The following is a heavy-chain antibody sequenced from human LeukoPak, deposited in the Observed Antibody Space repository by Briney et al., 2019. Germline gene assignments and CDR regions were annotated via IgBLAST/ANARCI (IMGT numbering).Heavy chain of an antibody. CDR1: GDSVSSNSAA. V-gene: IGHV6-1*01. CDR3: ARSILRDIVATIDY. D-gene: IGHD5-12*01. J-gene: IGHJ4*02. Sequence: SQTLSLTGAISGDSVSSNSAAWNWIRQSPSRGLEWLGRTYYRSKWYNDYAVSVKSRITINPDTSKNQFSLQLNSVTPEDTAVYYCARSILRDIVATIDYWGQGTLVTVSS. CDR2: TYYRSKWYN.